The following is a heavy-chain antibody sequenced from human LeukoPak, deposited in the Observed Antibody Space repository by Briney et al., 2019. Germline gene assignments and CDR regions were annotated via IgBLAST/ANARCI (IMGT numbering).Heavy chain of an antibody. V-gene: IGHV3-21*01. CDR3: ARWSFGVMVAFDI. D-gene: IGHD3-16*01. CDR2: ISSSSSYI. J-gene: IGHJ3*02. Sequence: GGSLRLSCTASGFTFGDYAMTWVRQAPGKGLEWVSSISSSSSYIYYADSVKGRFTISRDNAKNSLYLQMNSLRAEDTAVYYCARWSFGVMVAFDIWGQGTMVTVSS. CDR1: GFTFGDYA.